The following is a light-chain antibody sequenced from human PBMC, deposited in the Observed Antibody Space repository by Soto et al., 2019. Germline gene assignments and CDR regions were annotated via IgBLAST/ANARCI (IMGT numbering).Light chain of an antibody. Sequence: EVMLTQSPGTLSLSPGERATLSCRASQSVSSNYLAWYQQKSGQAPRLLIYGASARATGIPARFSGSGSGTEFTLTISSLQSEDFAVYYCQQYNNWPKTFGQGTKVEIK. CDR1: QSVSSN. V-gene: IGKV3-15*01. CDR2: GAS. J-gene: IGKJ1*01. CDR3: QQYNNWPKT.